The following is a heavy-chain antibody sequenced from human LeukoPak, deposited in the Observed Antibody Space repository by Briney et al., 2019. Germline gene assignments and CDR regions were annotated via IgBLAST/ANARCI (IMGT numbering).Heavy chain of an antibody. CDR2: INPNSGGT. Sequence: GASVKVSCTASGYTFTGYYMHWVRQAPGQGLEWMGWINPNSGGTNYAQKFQGRVTMTRDTSISTAYMELSRLRSDDTAVYYCAGAHYYDSSGYRYYFDYWGQGTLVTVSS. CDR1: GYTFTGYY. D-gene: IGHD3-22*01. J-gene: IGHJ4*02. V-gene: IGHV1-2*02. CDR3: AGAHYYDSSGYRYYFDY.